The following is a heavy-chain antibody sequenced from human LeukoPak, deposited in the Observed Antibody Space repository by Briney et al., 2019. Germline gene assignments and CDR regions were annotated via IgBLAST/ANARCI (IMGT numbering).Heavy chain of an antibody. CDR3: VRVRDAYNFFNY. V-gene: IGHV3-48*01. Sequence: AGGSLRLSCAASGFTLSSYSMNWVRQAPGKGLEWVSYITSSSSAIYYADSVKGRFTISRDNAKNSLYLQMNSLRAEDTAVYYCVRVRDAYNFFNYWGQGTLVTVSS. CDR1: GFTLSSYS. CDR2: ITSSSSAI. D-gene: IGHD2-21*01. J-gene: IGHJ4*02.